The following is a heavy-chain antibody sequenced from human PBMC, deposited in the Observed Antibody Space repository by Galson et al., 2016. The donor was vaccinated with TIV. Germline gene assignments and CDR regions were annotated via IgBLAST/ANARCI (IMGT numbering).Heavy chain of an antibody. D-gene: IGHD3-3*01. V-gene: IGHV5-51*01. CDR2: IYPNDSDT. J-gene: IGHJ3*01. CDR1: GYSFPKYW. CDR3: ARGWRGYPSICYG. Sequence: QSGAEVKKPGESLKISCKGFGYSFPKYWIAWVRQVSGKGLESMGIIYPNDSDTRYSPSFQGQVTISADKSIGTASLQWSSLKASDTGIYYCARGWRGYPSICYGGGQGTMVSVSS.